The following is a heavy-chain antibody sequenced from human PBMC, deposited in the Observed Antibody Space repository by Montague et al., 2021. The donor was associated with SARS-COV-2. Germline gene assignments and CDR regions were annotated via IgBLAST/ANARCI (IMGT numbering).Heavy chain of an antibody. CDR2: IDWDDDK. D-gene: IGHD3-9*01. CDR3: ARIRDYDILTGSYSGLDY. CDR1: GFSLSTSGMC. Sequence: PPLVKPTQTLTLTCTFSGFSLSTSGMCVSWIRQPPGKALEWLALIDWDDDKYYSTSLKTRLTISKDTSKNQVVLTMTNMDPVDTATYYCARIRDYDILTGSYSGLDYWGQGTLVTVSS. J-gene: IGHJ4*02. V-gene: IGHV2-70*01.